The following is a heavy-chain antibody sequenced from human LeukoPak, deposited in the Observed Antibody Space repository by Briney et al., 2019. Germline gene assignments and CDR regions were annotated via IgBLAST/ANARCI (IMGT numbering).Heavy chain of an antibody. J-gene: IGHJ3*02. CDR1: GFTFSRYW. CDR2: IKQDGSEK. Sequence: GGSLRLSCAASGFTFSRYWMTWVRQAPGKGLEWVASIKQDGSEKHYVDSVKGRFTISRDNAKNSLYLQMSSLRADDTAVYYCARSGSYEKWTDVDAFDIWGQGTMVTVSS. D-gene: IGHD6-19*01. CDR3: ARSGSYEKWTDVDAFDI. V-gene: IGHV3-7*01.